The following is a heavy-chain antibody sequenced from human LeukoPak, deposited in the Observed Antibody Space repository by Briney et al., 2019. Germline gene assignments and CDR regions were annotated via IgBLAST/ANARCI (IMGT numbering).Heavy chain of an antibody. Sequence: GGSLRLSCGASGITFSNYGMHWARQAPGEGLEWLAVIAYDGKKEYYTDSVKGRFTISRDNSKNTLYLQMNSLRLEDTAVYYCAKNRIPTAITPDSWGQGTLVTVSS. CDR1: GITFSNYG. J-gene: IGHJ5*01. CDR3: AKNRIPTAITPDS. D-gene: IGHD2-2*02. V-gene: IGHV3-30*18. CDR2: IAYDGKKE.